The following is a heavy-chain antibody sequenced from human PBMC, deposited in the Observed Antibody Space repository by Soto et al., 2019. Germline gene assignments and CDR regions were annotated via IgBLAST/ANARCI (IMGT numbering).Heavy chain of an antibody. CDR3: ARNPGSDYMDV. J-gene: IGHJ6*03. Sequence: GGSLRLSCAASGFTVSSNYMSWVRQAPGKGLEWVSVIYSGGSTYYADSVKGRFTISRDNSKNTLYLQMNSLRAEDTAVYYCARNPGSDYMDVWGKGTTVTVSS. V-gene: IGHV3-66*01. CDR1: GFTVSSNY. CDR2: IYSGGST.